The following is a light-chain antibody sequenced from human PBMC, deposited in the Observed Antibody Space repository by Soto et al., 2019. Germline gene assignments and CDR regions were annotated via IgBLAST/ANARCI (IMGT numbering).Light chain of an antibody. CDR1: QSISSW. CDR3: QQYNVWPPIT. CDR2: DAS. J-gene: IGKJ5*01. Sequence: DIQMTHSPSTLSASLGDIVTITFGASQSISSWLAWYQQKPGKAPKLLIYDASSLESGVPSRFSGSGSGTDFTLTISSLQPEDFAVYYCQQYNVWPPITFGQGTRLEIK. V-gene: IGKV1-5*01.